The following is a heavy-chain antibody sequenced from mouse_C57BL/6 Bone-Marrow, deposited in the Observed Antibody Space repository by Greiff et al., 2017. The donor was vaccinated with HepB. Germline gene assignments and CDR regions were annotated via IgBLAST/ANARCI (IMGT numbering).Heavy chain of an antibody. Sequence: QVQLQQSGAELVRPGTSVKMSCKASGYTFTNYWIGWAKQRPGHGLEWIGDIYPGGGYTNYNEKFKGKATLTADKSSSTAYMQFSSLTSEDSAIYYCARRATVPDYYAMDYWGQGTSVTVSS. J-gene: IGHJ4*01. CDR2: IYPGGGYT. CDR1: GYTFTNYW. CDR3: ARRATVPDYYAMDY. D-gene: IGHD1-1*01. V-gene: IGHV1-63*01.